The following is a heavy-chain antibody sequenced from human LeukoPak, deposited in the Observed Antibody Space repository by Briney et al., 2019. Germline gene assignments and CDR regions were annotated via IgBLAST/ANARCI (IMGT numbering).Heavy chain of an antibody. CDR3: ARDLGRIAAAGYYYYGMDV. CDR2: IIPILGIA. CDR1: GYTFTSYA. V-gene: IGHV1-69*04. D-gene: IGHD6-13*01. J-gene: IGHJ6*02. Sequence: VKVSCKASGYTFTSYAISWVRQAPGQGLEWMGRIIPILGIANYAQKFQGRVTITADKSTSTAYMELSSLRSEDTAVYYCARDLGRIAAAGYYYYGMDVWGQGTTVTVSS.